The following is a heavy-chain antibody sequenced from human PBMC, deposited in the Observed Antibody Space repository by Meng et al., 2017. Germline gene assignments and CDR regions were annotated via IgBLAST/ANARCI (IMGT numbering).Heavy chain of an antibody. Sequence: SETLSLTCTVSGGSISSGSYYWSWIRQPAGKGLEWIGRIYTSGSTNYNSSLKSRVIISVDTSKNQFSLKPSPVTAADTAVYYCASTTMIVVGSDAFDTWGQGTRVT. D-gene: IGHD3-22*01. CDR2: IYTSGST. CDR1: GGSISSGSYY. J-gene: IGHJ3*02. V-gene: IGHV4-61*02. CDR3: ASTTMIVVGSDAFDT.